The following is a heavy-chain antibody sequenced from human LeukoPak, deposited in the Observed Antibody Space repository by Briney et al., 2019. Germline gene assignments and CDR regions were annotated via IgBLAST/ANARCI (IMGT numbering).Heavy chain of an antibody. V-gene: IGHV5-51*01. CDR3: ARPLQGIVGATGFDY. J-gene: IGHJ4*02. CDR1: EYSFTTYW. CDR2: IYPSDSDT. D-gene: IGHD1-26*01. Sequence: GESLKISCQGSEYSFTTYWIAWLRQMPGKGLEWMGIIYPSDSDTRYSPSFQGQVTISADKSIKAAYLQWSSLKASDTAMYYCARPLQGIVGATGFDYWGQGTLVTVSS.